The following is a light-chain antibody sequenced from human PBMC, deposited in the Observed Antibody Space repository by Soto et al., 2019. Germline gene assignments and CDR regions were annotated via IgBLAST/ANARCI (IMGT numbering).Light chain of an antibody. CDR2: DAS. CDR3: QQRSNWPPYT. Sequence: EIVLTQSPATLSLSPGERATLSCRASQSVSSYLAWYQQKPGQAPRLLIYDASNRATGIPARFSASGSGTDFTLIISSLEPEDFAVYYWQQRSNWPPYTFGQGTKVDIK. V-gene: IGKV3-11*01. J-gene: IGKJ2*01. CDR1: QSVSSY.